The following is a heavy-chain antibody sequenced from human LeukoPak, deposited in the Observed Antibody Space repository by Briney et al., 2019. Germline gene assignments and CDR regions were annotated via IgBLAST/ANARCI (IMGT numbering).Heavy chain of an antibody. D-gene: IGHD3-10*01. CDR3: AREHVLLWFGGDENYYGMDV. J-gene: IGHJ6*02. V-gene: IGHV4-31*03. CDR2: IYYSGST. CDR1: GGSISSGGYY. Sequence: PSETLSLTCTVSGGSISSGGYYWSWIRQHPGKGLEWIGYIYYSGSTYYNPSLKSRVTISVDTSKNQFSLKLSSVTAADTAVYYCAREHVLLWFGGDENYYGMDVWGQGTTVTVSS.